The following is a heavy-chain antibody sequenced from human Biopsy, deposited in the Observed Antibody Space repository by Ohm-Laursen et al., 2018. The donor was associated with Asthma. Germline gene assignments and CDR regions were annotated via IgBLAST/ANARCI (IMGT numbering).Heavy chain of an antibody. J-gene: IGHJ1*01. CDR2: VIPIYGTT. Sequence: GASVKVSCKAHGDILSSFGIKWVRKAPGQGLEWMGGVIPIYGTTHTAQKFQGRVTITADESTSTAYMELTSLRAEDTAVYYCARTFHFWSPYHAEHYQLWVQGTLVTVSS. CDR1: GDILSSFG. CDR3: ARTFHFWSPYHAEHYQL. D-gene: IGHD3-3*01. V-gene: IGHV1-69*13.